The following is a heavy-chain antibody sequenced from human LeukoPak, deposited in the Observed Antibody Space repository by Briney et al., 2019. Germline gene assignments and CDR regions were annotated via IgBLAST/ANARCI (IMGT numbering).Heavy chain of an antibody. V-gene: IGHV3-11*01. J-gene: IGHJ4*02. CDR3: VRVQNSYFDF. Sequence: GGSLRLSCAASGFTLSDYYISWVRQAPGKGLEWVSFIRGTGTTIYYADSVKGRFTISRDTAKHSVDLQMNGLRPEGTAVYYCVRVQNSYFDFWGQGTLVTVSS. CDR2: IRGTGTTI. CDR1: GFTLSDYY. D-gene: IGHD2/OR15-2a*01.